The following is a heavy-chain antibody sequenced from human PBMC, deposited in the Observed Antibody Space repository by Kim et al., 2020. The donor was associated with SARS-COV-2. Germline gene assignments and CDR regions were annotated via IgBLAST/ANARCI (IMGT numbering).Heavy chain of an antibody. Sequence: SETLSLTYTVSGGSISSYYWSWIRQPPGKGLEWIGYIYYSGSTNYNPSLKSRVTISVDTSKNQFSLKLSSVTAADTAVYYCARVGLDGSGSYYAFDIWGQGTMVTVSS. D-gene: IGHD3-10*01. V-gene: IGHV4-59*01. CDR1: GGSISSYY. J-gene: IGHJ3*02. CDR3: ARVGLDGSGSYYAFDI. CDR2: IYYSGST.